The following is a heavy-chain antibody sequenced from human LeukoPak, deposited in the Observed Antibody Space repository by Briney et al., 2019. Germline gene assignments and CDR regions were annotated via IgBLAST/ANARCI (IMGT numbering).Heavy chain of an antibody. Sequence: SETLSLTCIVSSGSISSYYWSWIRQPPGKGLEWIGYIYYSGSTNYNPSLKSRVIISVDTSKNQFSLKLTSVTAADTAVYYCARAGIVGATIDYWGQGTLVTVSS. J-gene: IGHJ4*02. V-gene: IGHV4-59*01. CDR2: IYYSGST. CDR3: ARAGIVGATIDY. CDR1: SGSISSYY. D-gene: IGHD1-26*01.